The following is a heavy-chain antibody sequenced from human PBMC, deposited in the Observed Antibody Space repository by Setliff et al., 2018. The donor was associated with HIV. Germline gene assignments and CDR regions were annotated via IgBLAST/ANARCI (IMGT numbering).Heavy chain of an antibody. CDR3: ARARRDSYDRGRRNHYYIDV. D-gene: IGHD3-22*01. Sequence: EASVKVSCKASGYAFSTYDINWVRQATGRGLEWMGWMNPNSGNTGYAQQFQGRVTMTRDTSISTAYMELNNLKFEDTAVYYCARARRDSYDRGRRNHYYIDVWGKGTTVTVSS. CDR2: MNPNSGNT. CDR1: GYAFSTYD. V-gene: IGHV1-8*02. J-gene: IGHJ6*03.